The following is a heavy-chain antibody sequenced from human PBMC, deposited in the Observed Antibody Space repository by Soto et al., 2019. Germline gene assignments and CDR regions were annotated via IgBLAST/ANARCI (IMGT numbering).Heavy chain of an antibody. CDR3: ATSYGDYDDYYYYGMDV. CDR1: GFTFSSYE. V-gene: IGHV3-48*03. Sequence: GGSLRLSCAASGFTFSSYEMNWVRRAPGKGLEWVSYISSSGSTIYYADSVKGRFTISRDNAKNSLYLQMNSLRAEDTAAYYCATSYGDYDDYYYYGMDVWGQGTTVTVSS. J-gene: IGHJ6*02. D-gene: IGHD4-17*01. CDR2: ISSSGSTI.